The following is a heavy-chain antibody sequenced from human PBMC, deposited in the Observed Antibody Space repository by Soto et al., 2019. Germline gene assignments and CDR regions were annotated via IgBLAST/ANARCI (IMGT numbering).Heavy chain of an antibody. CDR2: ISSGAITI. J-gene: IGHJ4*02. Sequence: GGSLRLSCAASGFTFSDYYMNWIRQAPGKGLEWVSYISSGAITIYYADSVKGRFTISRDNAKNSLYLQMNSLRAEGTAVYYCAGQYSSSSVEFWGQGTLVTAPQ. D-gene: IGHD6-6*01. CDR3: AGQYSSSSVEF. V-gene: IGHV3-11*01. CDR1: GFTFSDYY.